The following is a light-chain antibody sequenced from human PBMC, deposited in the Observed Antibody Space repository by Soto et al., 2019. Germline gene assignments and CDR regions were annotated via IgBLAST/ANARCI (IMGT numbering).Light chain of an antibody. CDR2: GAS. V-gene: IGKV3D-7*01. Sequence: ESVMTQSPATLSLSPGERATLSCRASQSVSSSYLAWYQQKPGQAPRLLIYGASSRATGIPDRFSGSGSGTEFTLTISSLQPDDFATYYCQQYNSYPWTFGQGTKVDI. CDR3: QQYNSYPWT. CDR1: QSVSSSY. J-gene: IGKJ1*01.